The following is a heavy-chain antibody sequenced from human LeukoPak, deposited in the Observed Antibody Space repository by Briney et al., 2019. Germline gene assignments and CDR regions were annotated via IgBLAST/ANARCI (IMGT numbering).Heavy chain of an antibody. CDR3: ATPNWNKGRGAFDI. CDR1: GGTFSSYA. Sequence: ASVKVSCKASGGTFSSYAISWVRQAPGQGLEWMGWINPNSGGTNYAQKFQGRVTMTRDTSISTVYMELSRLRSDDTAVYYCATPNWNKGRGAFDIWGQGTMVTVSS. CDR2: INPNSGGT. V-gene: IGHV1-2*02. D-gene: IGHD1/OR15-1a*01. J-gene: IGHJ3*02.